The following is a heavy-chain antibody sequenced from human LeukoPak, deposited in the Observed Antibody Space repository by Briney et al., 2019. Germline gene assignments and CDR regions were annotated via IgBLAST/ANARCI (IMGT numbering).Heavy chain of an antibody. CDR3: AKGYNWGSSVASNNFDY. D-gene: IGHD7-27*01. CDR2: ISGSGGST. CDR1: GFTFSSYA. V-gene: IGHV3-23*01. J-gene: IGHJ4*02. Sequence: HPGGSLRLSCAASGFTFSSYAMSWVRQAPGKGLEWVSAISGSGGSTYYADSVKGRFTISRDNSKNPLYLQMNSLRAEDTAVYYCAKGYNWGSSVASNNFDYWGQGTLVTVSS.